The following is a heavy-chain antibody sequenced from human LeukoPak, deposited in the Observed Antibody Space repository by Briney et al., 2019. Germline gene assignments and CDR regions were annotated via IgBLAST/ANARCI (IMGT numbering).Heavy chain of an antibody. Sequence: GGSLRLSCAASGFTFSSYAIHWVRQAPGKGLEWVAFIRFDGSNVGSNVYYADSVKGRFTISRDNSKNTLYLQMNSLRAEDTAVYYCAKDVRLTLDWFDPWGQGTLVTVSS. J-gene: IGHJ5*02. V-gene: IGHV3-30*02. CDR3: AKDVRLTLDWFDP. CDR2: IRFDGSNVGSNV. D-gene: IGHD3-16*01. CDR1: GFTFSSYA.